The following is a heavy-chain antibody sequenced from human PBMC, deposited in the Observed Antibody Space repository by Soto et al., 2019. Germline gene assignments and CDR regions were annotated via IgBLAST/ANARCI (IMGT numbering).Heavy chain of an antibody. D-gene: IGHD6-19*01. V-gene: IGHV1-2*02. J-gene: IGHJ4*02. CDR2: SSPKSGGT. Sequence: AGVTVSCKASAYTFTNSYMHWVLQAPGRGLEGRGRSSPKSGGTNYAQKYHGRVSMTWTTSLKTAYMQLSSIMSEDEAVYYCARPTAYSSDWYYLDLWGPGTQVTVSS. CDR1: AYTFTNSY. CDR3: ARPTAYSSDWYYLDL.